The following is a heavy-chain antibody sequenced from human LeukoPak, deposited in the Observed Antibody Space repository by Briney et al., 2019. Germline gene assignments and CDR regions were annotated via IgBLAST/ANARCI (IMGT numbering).Heavy chain of an antibody. CDR1: GCSISSYY. J-gene: IGHJ4*02. CDR2: IYYSGST. D-gene: IGHD5-24*01. Sequence: SETLSLTCTVSGCSISSYYWSWIRQPPGKGLEWIGYIYYSGSTNYNPSLKSRVTISVDTSKNQFSLKLSSVTAADTAVYYCARSRDGFNLDYWGQGTLVTVSS. V-gene: IGHV4-59*08. CDR3: ARSRDGFNLDY.